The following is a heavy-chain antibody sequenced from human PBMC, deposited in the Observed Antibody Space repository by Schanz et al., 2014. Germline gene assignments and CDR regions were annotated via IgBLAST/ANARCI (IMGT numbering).Heavy chain of an antibody. CDR1: GFTFSSYA. CDR3: ARIGGSVFDY. D-gene: IGHD3-10*01. J-gene: IGHJ4*02. CDR2: IRGSGGST. V-gene: IGHV3-23*01. Sequence: EVQLLESGGGLVQPGGSPRLSCAASGFTFSSYAMSWVRQAPGKGLEWVSAIRGSGGSTYYADSVKGRFTISRDNSKNTLYLQMNSLRAEDTAVYYCARIGGSVFDYWAQGTLVTVSS.